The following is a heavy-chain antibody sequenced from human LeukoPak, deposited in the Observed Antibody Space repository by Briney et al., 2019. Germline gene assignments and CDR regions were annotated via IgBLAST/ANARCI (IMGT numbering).Heavy chain of an antibody. Sequence: GGSLRLSCAASGFSFSTYEMNWVRQAPGKGPEWISYISSSGGTIDYADSVKGRFTISRDNSRYSLYLQMSSLRADDTAVYYCARLGVASPGYWGQGTLVIVSS. CDR2: ISSSGGTI. CDR3: ARLGVASPGY. J-gene: IGHJ4*02. V-gene: IGHV3-48*03. D-gene: IGHD3-3*01. CDR1: GFSFSTYE.